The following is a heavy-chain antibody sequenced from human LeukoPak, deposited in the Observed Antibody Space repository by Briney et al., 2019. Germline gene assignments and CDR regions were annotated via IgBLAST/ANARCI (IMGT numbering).Heavy chain of an antibody. D-gene: IGHD3-10*01. CDR1: GGSISGSNYY. J-gene: IGHJ6*02. Sequence: PSETLSLTCIVSGGSISGSNYYWGWVRQPPGKGLEWIGSIYYSGSTNYNPSLKSRVTISVDTSKNQFSLKLSSVTAADTAVYYCARVGSGSYASPYYYYYGMDVWGQGTTVTVSS. CDR2: IYYSGST. CDR3: ARVGSGSYASPYYYYYGMDV. V-gene: IGHV4-39*07.